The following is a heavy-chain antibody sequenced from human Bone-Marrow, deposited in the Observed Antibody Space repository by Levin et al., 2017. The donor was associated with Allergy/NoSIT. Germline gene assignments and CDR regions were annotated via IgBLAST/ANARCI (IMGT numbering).Heavy chain of an antibody. CDR3: VRDLGRFSANAFDV. CDR2: ISGSGSTM. CDR1: GFTFSDYY. D-gene: IGHD3-3*01. Sequence: LSLTCAASGFTFSDYYMSWIRQAPGKGLEWVSFISGSGSTMYYADSVKGRFSISRDNANNSLYLQMNSLTAEDTAVYFCVRDLGRFSANAFDVWGRGTMVTVSS. J-gene: IGHJ3*01. V-gene: IGHV3-11*04.